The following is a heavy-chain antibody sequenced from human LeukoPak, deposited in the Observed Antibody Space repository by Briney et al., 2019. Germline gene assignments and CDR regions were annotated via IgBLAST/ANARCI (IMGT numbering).Heavy chain of an antibody. CDR1: GGSISSYY. CDR2: IYYSGST. Sequence: PSETLSLTCTVSGGSISSYYWNWIREPPGKRLEWIGYIYYSGSTNYNPSLKSRVTISVDTSKNQFSLKLSSVTAADTAVYYCARGISGYEYYFDYWGQGTLVTVSS. CDR3: ARGISGYEYYFDY. D-gene: IGHD5-12*01. J-gene: IGHJ4*02. V-gene: IGHV4-59*01.